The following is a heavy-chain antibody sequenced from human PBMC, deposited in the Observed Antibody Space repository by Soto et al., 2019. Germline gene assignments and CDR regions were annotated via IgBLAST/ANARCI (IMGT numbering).Heavy chain of an antibody. CDR3: ARVKIVVVPAALPYYYYYYYMDV. CDR1: GSTFSSYS. Sequence: EVQLVESGGGLVKPGGSLRLSCAASGSTFSSYSMNWFPKAPGKGLEWVSSISSSSSYIYYADSVKGRFTISRDNAKNSLYLQMNSLRAEDTAVYYCARVKIVVVPAALPYYYYYYYMDVWGKGTTVTVSS. J-gene: IGHJ6*03. V-gene: IGHV3-21*01. CDR2: ISSSSSYI. D-gene: IGHD2-2*01.